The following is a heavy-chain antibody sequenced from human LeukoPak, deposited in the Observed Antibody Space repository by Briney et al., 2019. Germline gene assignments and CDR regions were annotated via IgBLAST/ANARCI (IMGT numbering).Heavy chain of an antibody. CDR3: ARSPRLGRYGYGPWELPVSYFDY. D-gene: IGHD1-26*01. Sequence: SETLSLTCTVSGYSISSGYYWGWIRQPPGKGLEWIGSIYHSGNTYYNPSLKSRVTISVHTSKNQFSLKLSSVTAAETAVYYCARSPRLGRYGYGPWELPVSYFDYWGQGTLVTVSS. V-gene: IGHV4-38-2*02. CDR2: IYHSGNT. J-gene: IGHJ4*02. CDR1: GYSISSGYY.